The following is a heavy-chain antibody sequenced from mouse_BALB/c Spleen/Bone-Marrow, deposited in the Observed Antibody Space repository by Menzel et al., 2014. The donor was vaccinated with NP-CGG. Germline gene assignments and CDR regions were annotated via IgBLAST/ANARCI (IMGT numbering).Heavy chain of an antibody. CDR2: IDPANGNT. CDR1: GFNIKDTY. V-gene: IGHV14-3*02. D-gene: IGHD2-4*01. CDR3: ARYDYVVYFDY. J-gene: IGHJ2*01. Sequence: EVQLQQSGAELVKPGASVKLSCTASGFNIKDTYMHWVKQRPEQGLEWIGRIDPANGNTKYDPKFQGKATITAETSSNTAYLQLSSLTSEDTAVYYCARYDYVVYFDYWGQGTPLTVSS.